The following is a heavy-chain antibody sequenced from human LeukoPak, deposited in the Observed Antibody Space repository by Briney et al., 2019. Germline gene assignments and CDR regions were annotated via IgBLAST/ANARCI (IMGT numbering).Heavy chain of an antibody. Sequence: ASVKVSCKASGYTFTGYYMHWVRQAPGQGLEWMGWINPNSGGTNHAQKFQGRVTMTRDTSISTAYMELSRLRSDDTAVYYCASVGYCSSTSCSPYNWFDPWGQGTLVTVSS. CDR1: GYTFTGYY. J-gene: IGHJ5*02. D-gene: IGHD2-2*03. CDR2: INPNSGGT. V-gene: IGHV1-2*02. CDR3: ASVGYCSSTSCSPYNWFDP.